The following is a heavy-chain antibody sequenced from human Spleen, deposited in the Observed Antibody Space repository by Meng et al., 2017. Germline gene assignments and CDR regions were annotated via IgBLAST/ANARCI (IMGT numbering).Heavy chain of an antibody. CDR2: INPKSGDT. Sequence: QGQLVQSGAGVKQPGASVKVSCTTSRYSFPAYWLPLVRRAPGQGLEWMGRINPKSGDTHYAQRFQGRVTMPWDTSISTAYMELSGLRSDDTAMYYCARDEDISAAGKLFGDYWGQGTLVFVSS. CDR1: RYSFPAYW. CDR3: ARDEDISAAGKLFGDY. J-gene: IGHJ4*02. D-gene: IGHD6-13*01. V-gene: IGHV1-2*06.